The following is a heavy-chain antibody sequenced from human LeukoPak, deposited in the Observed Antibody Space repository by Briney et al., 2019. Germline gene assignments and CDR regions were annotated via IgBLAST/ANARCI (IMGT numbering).Heavy chain of an antibody. D-gene: IGHD6-13*01. J-gene: IGHJ6*03. CDR1: GFTFSSYG. Sequence: QSGGSLRLSCAASGFTFSSYGMSWVRRAPGKGLEWVSAISGSGGSTYYADSVKGRFTISRDNSKNTLYLQMNSLRAEDTAVYYCAGARMGIAAAARGYYYMDVWGKGTTVTISS. CDR2: ISGSGGST. CDR3: AGARMGIAAAARGYYYMDV. V-gene: IGHV3-23*01.